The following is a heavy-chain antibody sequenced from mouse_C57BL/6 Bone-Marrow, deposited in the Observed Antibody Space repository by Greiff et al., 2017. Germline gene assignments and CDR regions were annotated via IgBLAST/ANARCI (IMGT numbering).Heavy chain of an antibody. Sequence: QVQLQQPGAELVMPGASVKLSCKASGYTFTSYWMHWVKQRPGQGLEWIGEIDPSDSYTNYNQKFKGKSTLTADKSSSTAYMQLSSLTSEDSAVYYCAVDRGYAMDYWGQGTSVTVSS. D-gene: IGHD3-2*01. CDR3: AVDRGYAMDY. CDR2: IDPSDSYT. V-gene: IGHV1-69*01. CDR1: GYTFTSYW. J-gene: IGHJ4*01.